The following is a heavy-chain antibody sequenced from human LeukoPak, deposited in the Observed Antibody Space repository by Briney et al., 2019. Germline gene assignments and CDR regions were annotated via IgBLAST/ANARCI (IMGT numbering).Heavy chain of an antibody. CDR2: ISGSGGST. V-gene: IGHV3-23*01. CDR3: AKGGWELPRTLDY. Sequence: GGSLRLPCAASGFTFSSYAMSWVRQAPGKGLEWVSAISGSGGSTYYADSVKGRFTISRDNSKNTLYLQMNSLRAEDTAVYYCAKGGWELPRTLDYWGQGTLVTVSS. J-gene: IGHJ4*02. CDR1: GFTFSSYA. D-gene: IGHD1-26*01.